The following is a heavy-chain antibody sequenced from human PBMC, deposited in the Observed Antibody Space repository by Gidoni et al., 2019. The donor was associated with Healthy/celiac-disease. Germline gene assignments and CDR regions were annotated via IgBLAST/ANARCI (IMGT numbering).Heavy chain of an antibody. V-gene: IGHV5-51*01. Sequence: EVQLVQSGAEVTKPGESLQISCKGSGYSFTSYWHGWVRQSPGTSLEWMGIIYPGDSDTRYKPSLQGQVTISADKSISTAYLQWSSLKASDTAMYYCARHLDPEAWGGIPIYYYGMDVWGQGTTVTVSS. CDR3: ARHLDPEAWGGIPIYYYGMDV. CDR1: GYSFTSYW. J-gene: IGHJ6*02. D-gene: IGHD3-16*01. CDR2: IYPGDSDT.